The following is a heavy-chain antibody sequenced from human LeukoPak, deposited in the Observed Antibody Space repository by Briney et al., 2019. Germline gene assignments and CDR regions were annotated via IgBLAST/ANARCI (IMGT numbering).Heavy chain of an antibody. D-gene: IGHD3-22*01. CDR2: IKQDGSEK. CDR3: ARLSGYYDSSGCFDY. V-gene: IGHV3-7*01. Sequence: GGSLRLSCAASGFTFSSYWMSWVRQAPGKGLEWVANIKQDGSEKYYVDSVKGRFTISRDNAKNSLYLQMNSLRAEDTAVYYCARLSGYYDSSGCFDYWGQGTLVTVSS. CDR1: GFTFSSYW. J-gene: IGHJ4*02.